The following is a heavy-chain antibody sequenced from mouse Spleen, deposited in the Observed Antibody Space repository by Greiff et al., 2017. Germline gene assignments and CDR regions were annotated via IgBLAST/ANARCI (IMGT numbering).Heavy chain of an antibody. CDR1: GFNIKDDY. Sequence: VQLQQSGAELVRPGASVKLSCTASGFNIKDDYMHWVKQRPEQGLEWIGWIDPENGDTEYASKFQGKATITADTSSNTAYLQLSSLTSEDTAVYYCTSDGSYGGVPFDYWGQGTTLTVSS. CDR3: TSDGSYGGVPFDY. CDR2: IDPENGDT. D-gene: IGHD1-1*02. V-gene: IGHV14-4*01. J-gene: IGHJ2*01.